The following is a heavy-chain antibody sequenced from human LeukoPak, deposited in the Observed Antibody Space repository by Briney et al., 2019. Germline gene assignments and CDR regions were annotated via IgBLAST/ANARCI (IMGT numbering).Heavy chain of an antibody. D-gene: IGHD3-22*01. CDR3: ARDPHYYDSSGQLDY. J-gene: IGHJ4*02. CDR2: IPSARST. Sequence: IPSARSTSFAHHFQRTVTLTSDISTTTVYMELSSLRSEDTAVYYCARDPHYYDSSGQLDYWGQGTLVTVSS. V-gene: IGHV1-46*01.